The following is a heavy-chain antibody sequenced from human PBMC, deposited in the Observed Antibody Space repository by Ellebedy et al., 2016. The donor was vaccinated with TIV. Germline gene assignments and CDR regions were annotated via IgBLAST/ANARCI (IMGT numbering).Heavy chain of an antibody. CDR1: GGSFSGYY. Sequence: SETLSLTCAVYGGSFSGYYWSWIRQPPGKGLEWIGEINHSGSTNYNPSLKSRVTISVDTSKNQFSLKVTSVTAADTAVYYCARGGGNGYYRYYYYYGLDVWGQGTTVTVSS. V-gene: IGHV4-34*01. CDR3: ARGGGNGYYRYYYYYGLDV. D-gene: IGHD3-22*01. J-gene: IGHJ6*02. CDR2: INHSGST.